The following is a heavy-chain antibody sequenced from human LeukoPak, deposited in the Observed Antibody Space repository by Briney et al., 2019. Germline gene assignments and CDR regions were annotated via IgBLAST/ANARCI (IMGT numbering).Heavy chain of an antibody. Sequence: PGGSLRLSCAASGFTFSSYGMHWVRQAPGKGLEWVAVISYDGSNKYYADSVKGRFTISRDNSKNTLYLQMNSLRAEDTAVYYCAKDPSASYYDILTGYSPYYYYGMDVWGQGTTVTVSS. V-gene: IGHV3-30*18. CDR3: AKDPSASYYDILTGYSPYYYYGMDV. CDR1: GFTFSSYG. D-gene: IGHD3-9*01. J-gene: IGHJ6*02. CDR2: ISYDGSNK.